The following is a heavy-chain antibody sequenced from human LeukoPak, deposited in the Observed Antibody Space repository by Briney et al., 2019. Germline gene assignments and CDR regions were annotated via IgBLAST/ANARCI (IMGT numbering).Heavy chain of an antibody. CDR1: GFTFDDYA. J-gene: IGHJ6*02. CDR3: AKDMGVVRGVLYYYYYGMDV. CDR2: ISGDGGST. V-gene: IGHV3-43*02. Sequence: GGSLRLSCAASGFTFDDYAMHWVRQAPGKGLEWVSLISGDGGSTYYADSVKGRFTISRDNSKNSLYLQMNSLRTEDTALYYCAKDMGVVRGVLYYYYYGMDVWGQGTTVTVSS. D-gene: IGHD3-10*01.